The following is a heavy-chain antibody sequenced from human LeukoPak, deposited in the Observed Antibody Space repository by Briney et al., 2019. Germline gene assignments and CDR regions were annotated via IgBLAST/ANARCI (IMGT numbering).Heavy chain of an antibody. Sequence: GGSLRLSCAASGFTFSSYTMNWVRQAPGKGLEWVSSISSSSSYIYYADSVKGRFTISRDNAKNSLYLQMNSLRAEDTAVYYCARDRSGQWLESFYGYWGQGTLVTVSS. V-gene: IGHV3-21*01. CDR1: GFTFSSYT. CDR2: ISSSSSYI. CDR3: ARDRSGQWLESFYGY. D-gene: IGHD6-19*01. J-gene: IGHJ4*02.